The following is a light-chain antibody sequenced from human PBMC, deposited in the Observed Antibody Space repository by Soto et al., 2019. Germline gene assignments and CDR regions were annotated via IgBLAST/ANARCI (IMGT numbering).Light chain of an antibody. CDR2: DAS. Sequence: DIQMTQSPSSLSASVGDRVTITCQASQDISNYLNWYQQKPGKAPKLLIFDASNLETGVPSRFSGSVSGTDFTFTISSLQPEDIATYYCQQYDNLPTVGQGTKLEIK. CDR3: QQYDNLPT. CDR1: QDISNY. J-gene: IGKJ2*01. V-gene: IGKV1-33*01.